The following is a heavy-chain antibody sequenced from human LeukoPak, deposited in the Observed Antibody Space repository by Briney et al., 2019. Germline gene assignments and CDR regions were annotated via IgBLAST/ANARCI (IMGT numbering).Heavy chain of an antibody. CDR2: IYTSGST. J-gene: IGHJ2*01. D-gene: IGHD3-3*01. V-gene: IGHV4-61*02. CDR1: GGSISSGSYY. CDR3: ARDTAYTIFGVVIDYWYFDL. Sequence: PSQTLSLTCTVSGGSISSGSYYCSWIRQPAGKGLEWIGRIYTSGSTNYNPSLKSRVTISVDTSKNQFSLKLSSVTAADTAVYYCARDTAYTIFGVVIDYWYFDLWGRGTLVTVSS.